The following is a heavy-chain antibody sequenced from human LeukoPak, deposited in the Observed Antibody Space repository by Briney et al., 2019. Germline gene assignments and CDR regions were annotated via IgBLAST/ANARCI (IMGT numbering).Heavy chain of an antibody. CDR2: IRSTANGYAT. Sequence: GGSLRLSCAASGFTFSGSALHWVRQASGKGLEWVGRIRSTANGYATAYAASVKGRFTISRDNSKNTLYLQMNSLRAEDTAVYYCAWNGIAAAENYFDYWGQGTLVTVSS. CDR1: GFTFSGSA. CDR3: AWNGIAAAENYFDY. D-gene: IGHD6-13*01. J-gene: IGHJ4*02. V-gene: IGHV3-73*01.